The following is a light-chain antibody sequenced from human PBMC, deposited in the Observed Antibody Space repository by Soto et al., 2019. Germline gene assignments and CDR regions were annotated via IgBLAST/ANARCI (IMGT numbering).Light chain of an antibody. CDR3: QQYDSSPPFALT. V-gene: IGKV3-20*01. CDR2: GAS. CDR1: QSVSNNY. J-gene: IGKJ4*01. Sequence: EIVLTQSPGTLSLSPGERATLSCRASQSVSNNYLAWYQQRPGQAPRLLIYGASSRATGIPDRFSGSGSGTDFTLTIKRLEPEDFAVYYCQQYDSSPPFALTFGGGTKV.